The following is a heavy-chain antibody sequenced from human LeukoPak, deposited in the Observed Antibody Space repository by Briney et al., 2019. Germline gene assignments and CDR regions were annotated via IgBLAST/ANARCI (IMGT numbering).Heavy chain of an antibody. J-gene: IGHJ4*01. Sequence: LETLSLTCTVSGGSISSSDYYWGWVRQAPGKGLEWIGSINHGGSTYHTLSLKSRVTISVDTSKNQFSLRLSSVTAADTAVYYGARLPLTYYIDQWGHGTLVTVSS. CDR1: GGSISSSDYY. V-gene: IGHV4-39*01. CDR3: ARLPLTYYIDQ. D-gene: IGHD4/OR15-4a*01. CDR2: INHGGST.